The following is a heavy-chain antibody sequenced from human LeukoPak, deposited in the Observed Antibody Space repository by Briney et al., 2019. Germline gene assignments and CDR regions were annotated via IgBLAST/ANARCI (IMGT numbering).Heavy chain of an antibody. Sequence: SETLSLTCTVSGGSISSYYWSWIRQPPGKGLEWIGYIYYSGSTNYNPSLKSRVTISVDTSKNQFSLKLSSVTAADTAVYYCARRADGYNLHFDYWGQGTLVTVSS. J-gene: IGHJ4*02. D-gene: IGHD5-24*01. CDR3: ARRADGYNLHFDY. CDR1: GGSISSYY. CDR2: IYYSGST. V-gene: IGHV4-59*08.